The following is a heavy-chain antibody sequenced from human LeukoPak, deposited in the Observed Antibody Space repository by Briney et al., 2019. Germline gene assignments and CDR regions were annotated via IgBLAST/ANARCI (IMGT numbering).Heavy chain of an antibody. CDR3: ARERDYSNGMDV. CDR1: GFTFSSYD. V-gene: IGHV3-13*01. CDR2: IGTAGDT. Sequence: GGSLKLSCAASGFTFSSYDMHWVRQATGKGLEWVSAIGTAGDTYYPGSVRGRFTISRENAKNSLYLQMNSLRAGDTAVYYCARERDYSNGMDVWGQGTTVTVSS. J-gene: IGHJ6*02. D-gene: IGHD4-17*01.